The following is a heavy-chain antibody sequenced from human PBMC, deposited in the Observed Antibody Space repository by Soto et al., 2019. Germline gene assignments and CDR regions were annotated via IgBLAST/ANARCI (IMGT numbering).Heavy chain of an antibody. Sequence: QVQLVQSGGEVKKPGASVKLSCTASGYTFTSYGISWVRQAPGQGLEWMGWISAYNGKTNYAQNVQGRVNMTTDTYTSTAYMDLRSLRSDDTAVYYCARGGDVNYYHGMDVWGQRTTVTVSS. D-gene: IGHD5-12*01. V-gene: IGHV1-18*01. CDR2: ISAYNGKT. CDR1: GYTFTSYG. CDR3: ARGGDVNYYHGMDV. J-gene: IGHJ6*02.